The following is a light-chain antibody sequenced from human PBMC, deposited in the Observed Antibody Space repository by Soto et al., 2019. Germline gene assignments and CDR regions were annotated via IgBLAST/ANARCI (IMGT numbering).Light chain of an antibody. V-gene: IGLV2-8*01. J-gene: IGLJ2*01. CDR1: SSDY. CDR2: EVI. CDR3: TSYAGNNNLV. Sequence: QSALTQPPSASGSPGQSVTISCTGTSSDYVSWYQQHPGKAPKLLIYEVIKRPSGVPDRFSGSKSGNTASLTVSGLQAEDEADYHCTSYAGNNNLVFGGGTKLTDL.